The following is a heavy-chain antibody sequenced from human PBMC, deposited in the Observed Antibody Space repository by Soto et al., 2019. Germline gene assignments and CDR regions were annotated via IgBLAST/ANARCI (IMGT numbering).Heavy chain of an antibody. V-gene: IGHV3-23*01. CDR3: ARSNPEGFTMVRGVNRPLYYYYYMDV. D-gene: IGHD3-10*01. CDR2: ISGSGGST. J-gene: IGHJ6*03. CDR1: GFTFSSYA. Sequence: GGSLRLSCAASGFTFSSYAMSWVRQAPGKGLEWVSAISGSGGSTYYADSVKGRFTISRDNSKNTLYLQMNSLRAEDTTVYYCARSNPEGFTMVRGVNRPLYYYYYMDVWGKGTTVTVSS.